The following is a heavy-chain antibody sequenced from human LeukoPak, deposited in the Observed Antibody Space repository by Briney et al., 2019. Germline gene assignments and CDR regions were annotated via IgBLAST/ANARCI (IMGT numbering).Heavy chain of an antibody. D-gene: IGHD3-16*01. V-gene: IGHV4-31*03. CDR2: IYYRGST. J-gene: IGHJ4*02. Sequence: SQTLSLTCTVSGGSISSGAYYWSCIRQHPGKGLEWIGYIYYRGSTYYNPSLKSRVTISVDTSKNQFSLKLSSVTAADTAVYYCARTHWGFDYWGQGTLVTVSS. CDR3: ARTHWGFDY. CDR1: GGSISSGAYY.